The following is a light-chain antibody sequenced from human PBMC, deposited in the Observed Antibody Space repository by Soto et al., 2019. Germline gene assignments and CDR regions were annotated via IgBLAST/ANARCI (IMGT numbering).Light chain of an antibody. Sequence: EIVLTQSPGTLSLSPGETATLSCRASQSVSSNYLAWYQQKPGQGPRLLIYSESNRAPGIPDRFSGSGSGSDFTLTISRREPEDCAVYYCQQFGSSLYTFGQWTNVEIK. CDR1: QSVSSNY. J-gene: IGKJ2*01. V-gene: IGKV3-20*01. CDR2: SES. CDR3: QQFGSSLYT.